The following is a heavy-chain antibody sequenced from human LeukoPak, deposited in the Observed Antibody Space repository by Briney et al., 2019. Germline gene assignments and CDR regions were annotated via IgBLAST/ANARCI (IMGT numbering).Heavy chain of an antibody. Sequence: SGTLSLTCAVSGGSISRSNWWSWVRQPPGKGLEWIGEIYHSGNTKYNPSLKSRVTISMDKSKNQFPLKLSSVTAADTAVYYCARGPASLTYYMDVWGKGTTVTISS. D-gene: IGHD2-2*01. CDR3: ARGPASLTYYMDV. J-gene: IGHJ6*03. CDR2: IYHSGNT. V-gene: IGHV4-4*02. CDR1: GGSISRSNW.